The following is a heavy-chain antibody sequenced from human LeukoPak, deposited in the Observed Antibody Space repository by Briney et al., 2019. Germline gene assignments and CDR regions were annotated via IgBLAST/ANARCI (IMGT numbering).Heavy chain of an antibody. CDR3: ARDRETYYDILTAPSGFDP. CDR2: ISSSSSYI. Sequence: GGSLRLSCAASGFKFSSYSMKWVRQAPGKGLEWVSFISSSSSYIYYADSVKGRFTISRDNAKNSLYLQMNSLRAEDTAVYYCARDRETYYDILTAPSGFDPWGQGTLVTVSS. V-gene: IGHV3-21*01. D-gene: IGHD3-9*01. J-gene: IGHJ5*02. CDR1: GFKFSSYS.